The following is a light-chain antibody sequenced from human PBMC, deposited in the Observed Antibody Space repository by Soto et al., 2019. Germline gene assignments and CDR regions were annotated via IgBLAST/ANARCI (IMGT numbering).Light chain of an antibody. V-gene: IGLV2-14*01. Sequence: QSVLTQPASVSGSPRQAITISCTGTSRDVGGYNYVSWYQQHPGKAPKLMIYEVIHRPSGVSNRFSGSKSGNTASLTISGLQAEDEADYYCVSYTSNSTPVFGNGTKVTVL. CDR3: VSYTSNSTPV. CDR1: SRDVGGYNY. CDR2: EVI. J-gene: IGLJ1*01.